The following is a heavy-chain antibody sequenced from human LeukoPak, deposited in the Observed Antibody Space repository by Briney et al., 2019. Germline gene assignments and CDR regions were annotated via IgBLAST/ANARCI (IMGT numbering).Heavy chain of an antibody. Sequence: ASVKVSCKASGYTFASYDINWVRQATGQGLEWMGWMNPNSGNTGYAQKFQGRVTVTRNTSISTAYMELSSLRSEDTAVYYCARGWMSRDGYNNDYWGQGTLVTVSS. V-gene: IGHV1-8*01. J-gene: IGHJ4*02. CDR1: GYTFASYD. CDR2: MNPNSGNT. D-gene: IGHD5-24*01. CDR3: ARGWMSRDGYNNDY.